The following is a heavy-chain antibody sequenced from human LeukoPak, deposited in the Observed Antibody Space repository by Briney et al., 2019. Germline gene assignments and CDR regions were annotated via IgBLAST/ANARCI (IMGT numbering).Heavy chain of an antibody. Sequence: ASVKVSCKASGYSFSLYYLHWVRQAPGQGPEWMGMINPGDGSTTYRQKFKGRVTLTRDMSTSTIYMELSGLKFEDTAVYYCARDNSVGDIAWWFDPWGQGTLVTVSS. J-gene: IGHJ5*02. CDR3: ARDNSVGDIAWWFDP. D-gene: IGHD3-16*02. CDR2: INPGDGST. V-gene: IGHV1-46*01. CDR1: GYSFSLYY.